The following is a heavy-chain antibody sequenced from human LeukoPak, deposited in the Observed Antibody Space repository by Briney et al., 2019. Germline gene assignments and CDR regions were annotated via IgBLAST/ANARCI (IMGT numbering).Heavy chain of an antibody. CDR3: ARIQGTIAAALN. CDR2: IYYSGST. V-gene: IGHV4-39*07. D-gene: IGHD6-13*01. Sequence: SETLSLTCTVSGGSISSSSYYWGWIRQPPGKGLEWVGSIYYSGSTYYNPSLKSRVTISVDTSKNQFSLKLSSVTAADTAVYYCARIQGTIAAALNWGQGTLVTVSS. J-gene: IGHJ4*02. CDR1: GGSISSSSYY.